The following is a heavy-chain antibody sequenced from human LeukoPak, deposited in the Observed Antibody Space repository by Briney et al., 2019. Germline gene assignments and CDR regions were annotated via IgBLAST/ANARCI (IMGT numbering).Heavy chain of an antibody. J-gene: IGHJ4*02. CDR2: IYSGGST. Sequence: GGSLRLSCAASGFTVSSNFMSWVRQAPGKGLEWVSIIYSGGSTYYADSVKGRFTISRDNSKNTLYLQMNSLRAEDTAVYYCAKASGRQSGGPWWYYFDFWAQGTLVTVSS. CDR3: AKASGRQSGGPWWYYFDF. V-gene: IGHV3-53*01. D-gene: IGHD2-8*02. CDR1: GFTVSSNF.